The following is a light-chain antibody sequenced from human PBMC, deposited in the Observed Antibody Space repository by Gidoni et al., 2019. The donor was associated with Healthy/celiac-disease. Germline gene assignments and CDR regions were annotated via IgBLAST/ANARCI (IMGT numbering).Light chain of an antibody. V-gene: IGLV1-44*01. CDR2: SNN. CDR1: SSNIGSNT. Sequence: QSVLTQPPSASGTPGQRVTISCSGSSSNIGSNTVNWYQQLPGTAPKLLIYSNNQRPSGVPDRFSGSKSGTSASLALRWLQSEDEADYYCAAWDDSLNGPVFGGGTKLTVL. J-gene: IGLJ2*01. CDR3: AAWDDSLNGPV.